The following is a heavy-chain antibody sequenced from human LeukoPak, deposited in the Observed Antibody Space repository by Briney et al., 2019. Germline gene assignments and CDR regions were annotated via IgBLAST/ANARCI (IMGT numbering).Heavy chain of an antibody. J-gene: IGHJ4*02. CDR3: AKAGIWFGELVGAYYFDY. CDR1: GFTFSSYG. Sequence: PGGSLRLSCAASGFTFSSYGMSWVRQAPGKGLEWVSAISGSGGSTYYADSVKGRFTISRDNSKNTLYLQMNSLRAEDTAVYYCAKAGIWFGELVGAYYFDYWGQGTLVTVSS. CDR2: ISGSGGST. V-gene: IGHV3-23*01. D-gene: IGHD3-10*01.